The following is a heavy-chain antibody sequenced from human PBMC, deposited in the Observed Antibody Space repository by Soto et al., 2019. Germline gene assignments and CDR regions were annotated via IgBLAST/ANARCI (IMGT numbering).Heavy chain of an antibody. CDR3: AREGGSFYCCGDLLRGDFYI. CDR2: IYFRGNT. J-gene: IGHJ3*02. D-gene: IGHD2-21*02. V-gene: IGHV4-31*02. CDR1: GDSISRIDYF. Sequence: TLSLTWSGSGDSISRIDYFWTWIRQHPEKGLEWIGNIYFRGNTYYSPSLESRLTISVDTSKNQFSLKLTSVTAADTAVYYCAREGGSFYCCGDLLRGDFYIWAQGTIVPVS.